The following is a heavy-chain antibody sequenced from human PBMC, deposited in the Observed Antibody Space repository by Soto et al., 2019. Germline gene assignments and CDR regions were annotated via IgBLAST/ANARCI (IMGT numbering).Heavy chain of an antibody. D-gene: IGHD1-1*01. V-gene: IGHV3-21*01. CDR3: ARDRSGVYAGTTSGDFDY. CDR1: GFTFSNYG. CDR2: ISSSSNYI. J-gene: IGHJ4*02. Sequence: GGSLRLSCAASGFTFSNYGMNWVRQAPGRGLEWVSSISSSSNYIYYADSMKGRFTISRDNAKNSLYLQMNSLRAEDTAVYYCARDRSGVYAGTTSGDFDYWGQGTLVTVSS.